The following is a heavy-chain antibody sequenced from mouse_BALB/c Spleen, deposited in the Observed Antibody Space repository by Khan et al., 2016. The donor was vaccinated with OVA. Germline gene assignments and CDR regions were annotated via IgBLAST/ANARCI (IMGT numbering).Heavy chain of an antibody. CDR3: ARSTYRYAFGY. V-gene: IGHV3-8*02. J-gene: IGHJ3*02. CDR1: GDSNTTGY. D-gene: IGHD2-14*01. CDR2: IIYTGYT. Sequence: EVQLQESGPSLVKPSQTLSLTCSVTGDSNTTGYWNWIRKFPGNKLEYMGYIIYTGYTYYNPSLKSRISITRHTSNNQYYLQLNSVTDEDTATYYCARSTYRYAFGYWGQGTLVTVSA.